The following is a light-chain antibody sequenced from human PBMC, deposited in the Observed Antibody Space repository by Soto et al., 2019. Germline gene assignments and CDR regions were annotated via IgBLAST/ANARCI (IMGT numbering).Light chain of an antibody. V-gene: IGLV6-57*03. CDR3: QSYDTNNWV. Sequence: NFMLTQPHSVSESPGKTVTISCTRSSGSMGDNYVQWYQQRPGSAPINVIYEDDHRPSGVSDRFSGSIDSSSNSASLTISGLKIEDEADYYCQSYDTNNWVFGGGTKLTVL. CDR2: EDD. J-gene: IGLJ3*02. CDR1: SGSMGDNY.